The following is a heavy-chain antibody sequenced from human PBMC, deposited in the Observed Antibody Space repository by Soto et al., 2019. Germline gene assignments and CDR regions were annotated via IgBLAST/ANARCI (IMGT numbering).Heavy chain of an antibody. CDR1: VFTFSSYG. CDR3: ARDQFKERDYGTGFDY. CDR2: IWYDGSNK. V-gene: IGHV3-33*01. J-gene: IGHJ4*02. D-gene: IGHD3-10*01. Sequence: SGGSLRLSCSASVFTFSSYGMHWFRQAPGKGLEWVAVIWYDGSNKYYADSVKGRFTISRDNSKNTLYLQMNSLRAEDTAVYYCARDQFKERDYGTGFDYWGQGTLVTVSS.